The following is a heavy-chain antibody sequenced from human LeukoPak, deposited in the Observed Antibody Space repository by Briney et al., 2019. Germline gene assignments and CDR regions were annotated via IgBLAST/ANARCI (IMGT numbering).Heavy chain of an antibody. J-gene: IGHJ6*02. V-gene: IGHV1-18*01. CDR2: ISAYNGHT. CDR1: GYTFTSYG. Sequence: ASVKVSCKASGYTFTSYGISWVRQAPGQGLEWMGWISAYNGHTNYAQKLQGRVTMTADTSTSTAYMELRSLRSDDTAVYYCAREVTMVRGVITKFYYYGMDVWGQGTTVTDSS. D-gene: IGHD3-10*01. CDR3: AREVTMVRGVITKFYYYGMDV.